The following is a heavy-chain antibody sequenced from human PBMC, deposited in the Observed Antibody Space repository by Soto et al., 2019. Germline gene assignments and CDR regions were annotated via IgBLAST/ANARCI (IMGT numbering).Heavy chain of an antibody. Sequence: GGSLRLSCAASGFTFSSYSMNWVRQAPGKGLEWVSSISSSSSYIYYADSVKGRFTISRDNAKNSLYLQMNSLRAEDTAVYYCARDTNYGDPIDYWGQGTLVTVSS. CDR2: ISSSSSYI. CDR1: GFTFSSYS. J-gene: IGHJ4*02. CDR3: ARDTNYGDPIDY. V-gene: IGHV3-21*01. D-gene: IGHD4-17*01.